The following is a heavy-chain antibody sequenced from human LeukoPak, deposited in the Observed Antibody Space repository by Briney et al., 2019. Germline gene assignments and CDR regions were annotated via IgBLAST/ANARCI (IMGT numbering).Heavy chain of an antibody. V-gene: IGHV3-9*01. Sequence: GRSLRLSCAASGFTFDDYAMHWVRQAPGKGLEWVSGISWNSGSIGYADSVKGRFTISRDNSKNTLYLQMNSLRAEDTAVYYRAKRFSAAIPNYWGQGTLVTVSS. CDR2: ISWNSGSI. D-gene: IGHD2-2*02. CDR3: AKRFSAAIPNY. CDR1: GFTFDDYA. J-gene: IGHJ4*02.